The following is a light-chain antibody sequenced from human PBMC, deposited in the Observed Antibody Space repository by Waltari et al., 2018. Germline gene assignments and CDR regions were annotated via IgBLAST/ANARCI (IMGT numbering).Light chain of an antibody. CDR1: DSDHGAYHY. CDR3: SSYTRRNTVI. Sequence: QSALAQPASVSGSPGQSITISCTGTDSDHGAYHYVSWYQQHPGIAPKLLLYDVSYRPSGVSDRFSGSKSGKTASLTISGLQPEDAADYYCSSYTRRNTVIFGGGTKLTVV. CDR2: DVS. J-gene: IGLJ2*01. V-gene: IGLV2-14*03.